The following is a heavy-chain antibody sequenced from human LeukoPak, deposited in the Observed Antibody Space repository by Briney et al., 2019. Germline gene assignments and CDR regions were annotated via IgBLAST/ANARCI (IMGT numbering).Heavy chain of an antibody. V-gene: IGHV3-48*04. J-gene: IGHJ4*02. D-gene: IGHD3-22*01. CDR2: ISDSGSVI. Sequence: GGSLRLSCAASGFTFSSYAMSWVRQAPGKGLEWVSYISDSGSVIYYSDSVKGRFTISRDNAKNSLYLQMSSLRAEDTAVYFCVGDSNGYFYGHDYWGQGTLVAVSS. CDR1: GFTFSSYA. CDR3: VGDSNGYFYGHDY.